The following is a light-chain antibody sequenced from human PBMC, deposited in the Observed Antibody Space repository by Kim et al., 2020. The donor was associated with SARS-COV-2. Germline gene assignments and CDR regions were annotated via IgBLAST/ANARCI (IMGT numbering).Light chain of an antibody. CDR2: DVS. J-gene: IGLJ2*01. Sequence: QSVLTQPASVSGSGGQSITISCTGTSGDIGAYDYVSWYQQHPGEAPKLVIFDVSNRPSGVSNRFSGSKSDNTASLTISGLQAEDEAHYYCTSYTTTNSVIFGGGTQLTVL. CDR1: SGDIGAYDY. V-gene: IGLV2-14*03. CDR3: TSYTTTNSVI.